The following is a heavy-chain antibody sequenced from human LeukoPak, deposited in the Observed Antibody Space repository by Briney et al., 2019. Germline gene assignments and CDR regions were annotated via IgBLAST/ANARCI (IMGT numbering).Heavy chain of an antibody. D-gene: IGHD3-16*01. J-gene: IGHJ4*02. CDR3: AKGTLGDY. CDR2: ISYDGGNK. Sequence: PGGSLRLSCAASGFTFSSYGMHWVRQAPGKGLEWVAVISYDGGNKYYADSVKGRFTISRDNSKNTLYLQMNSLRAEDTAVYYCAKGTLGDYWGQGTLVTVSS. CDR1: GFTFSSYG. V-gene: IGHV3-30*18.